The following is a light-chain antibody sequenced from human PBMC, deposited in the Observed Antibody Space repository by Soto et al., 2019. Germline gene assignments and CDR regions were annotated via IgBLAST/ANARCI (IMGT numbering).Light chain of an antibody. Sequence: DIVLTQSPGTLSLSPGERATLSCRASLSVSSNYLAWYQQRPGQTPRLLIYDASKRAADIPDRFSGSGSGTDFTLTISRLEPEDFALFFCQHYGGSLWTFGQGTRVEIK. CDR1: LSVSSNY. V-gene: IGKV3-20*01. J-gene: IGKJ1*01. CDR2: DAS. CDR3: QHYGGSLWT.